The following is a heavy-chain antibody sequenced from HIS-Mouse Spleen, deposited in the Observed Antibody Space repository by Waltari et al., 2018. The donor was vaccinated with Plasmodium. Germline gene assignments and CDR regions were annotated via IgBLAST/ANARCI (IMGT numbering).Heavy chain of an antibody. V-gene: IGHV3-66*01. CDR3: ATPRVGGSYFDY. Sequence: EVQLVESGGGLVQPGGSLRLSCAASGFTVGSHYMSWVRQAPGKGLELVSVIYSGGSTYYADSVKGRFTISRDNSKNTLYLQMNSLRAEDTAVYYCATPRVGGSYFDYWGQGTLVTVSS. J-gene: IGHJ4*02. CDR1: GFTVGSHY. CDR2: IYSGGST. D-gene: IGHD1-26*01.